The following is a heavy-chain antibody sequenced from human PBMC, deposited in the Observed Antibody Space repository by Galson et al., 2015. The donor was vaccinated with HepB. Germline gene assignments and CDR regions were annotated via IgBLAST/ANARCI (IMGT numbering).Heavy chain of an antibody. V-gene: IGHV1-69*04. Sequence: SVKVSCKASGGTFSSYAISWVRQAPGQGLEWMGRIIPILGIANYAQKFQGRVTITADKSTSTAYMELSSLRSEDTAVYYCARGATHCSGGSCYSVSNWFDPWGQGTLVTVSS. CDR1: GGTFSSYA. D-gene: IGHD2-15*01. CDR2: IIPILGIA. J-gene: IGHJ5*02. CDR3: ARGATHCSGGSCYSVSNWFDP.